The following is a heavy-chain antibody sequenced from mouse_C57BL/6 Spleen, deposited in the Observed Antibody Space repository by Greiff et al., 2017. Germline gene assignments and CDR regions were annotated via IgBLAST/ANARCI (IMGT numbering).Heavy chain of an antibody. V-gene: IGHV1-81*01. J-gene: IGHJ1*03. CDR3: AREGGNSNYDWYFDV. D-gene: IGHD2-5*01. Sequence: QVQLKESGAELARPGASVKLSCKASGYTFTSYGISWVKQRTGQGLEWIGEIYPRSGNTYYNEKFKGKATLTADKSSSTAYMELRSLTSEDSAVYFCAREGGNSNYDWYFDVWGTGTTVTVSS. CDR2: IYPRSGNT. CDR1: GYTFTSYG.